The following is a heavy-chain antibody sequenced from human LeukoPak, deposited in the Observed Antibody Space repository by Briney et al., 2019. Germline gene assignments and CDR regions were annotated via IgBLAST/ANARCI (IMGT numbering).Heavy chain of an antibody. CDR1: GGSISSYY. CDR3: ARDFLLQSEGLFDY. CDR2: FYISGST. J-gene: IGHJ4*02. Sequence: SETLSLTCTVPGGSISSYYWSWIRQPAGKGLEWIGRFYISGSTNYNPSLKSRATMSVDTSKNQFSLRLNSVTAADTAVYYCARDFLLQSEGLFDYWGEGTLVTVSS. V-gene: IGHV4-4*07. D-gene: IGHD4-11*01.